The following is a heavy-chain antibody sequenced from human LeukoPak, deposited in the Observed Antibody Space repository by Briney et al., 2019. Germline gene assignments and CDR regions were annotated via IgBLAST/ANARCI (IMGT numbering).Heavy chain of an antibody. CDR2: ISWNSGSI. Sequence: PGRSLRLSCAASGFTFDDYAMHWVRQAPGKGLEWVSGISWNSGSIGYADSVKGRFTISRDNAKNSLYLQMNSLRAEDTAVYYCAKTKGGPCGQGTLSPSPQ. CDR1: GFTFDDYA. D-gene: IGHD1-26*01. CDR3: AKTKGGP. V-gene: IGHV3-9*01. J-gene: IGHJ5*02.